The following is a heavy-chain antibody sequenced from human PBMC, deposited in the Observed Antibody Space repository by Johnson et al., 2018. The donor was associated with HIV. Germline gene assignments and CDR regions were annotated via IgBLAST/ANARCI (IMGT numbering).Heavy chain of an antibody. J-gene: IGHJ3*02. V-gene: IGHV3-11*04. Sequence: QEQLVESGGGLVKPGGSLRPSCAASGFTFSDYYVSCIRQAPGKGLEWVSYISDSGSTIYYTASVNGRFTISRDNARNSLYLQMHSPRVEDTAVYYCAREGYSGTYFSAFDIWGRGTLVTVSS. D-gene: IGHD1-1*01. CDR3: AREGYSGTYFSAFDI. CDR1: GFTFSDYY. CDR2: ISDSGSTI.